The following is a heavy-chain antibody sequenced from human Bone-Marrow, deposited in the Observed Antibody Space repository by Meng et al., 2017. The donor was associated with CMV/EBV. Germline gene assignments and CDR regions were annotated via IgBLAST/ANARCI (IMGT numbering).Heavy chain of an antibody. V-gene: IGHV1-8*01. J-gene: IGHJ4*02. CDR2: MNPNSGNT. CDR3: ATGVADFEY. CDR1: GYTFTSYD. Sequence: VQSGAEVKKPVDEVKVSCKASGYTFTSYDINSVRQAAGQGLEWMGWMNPNSGNTDYAQKFQGRVTMTRNISKSTAYMDLSSLRSEDTAVYYCATGVADFEYWGQGTLVTVSS. D-gene: IGHD6-19*01.